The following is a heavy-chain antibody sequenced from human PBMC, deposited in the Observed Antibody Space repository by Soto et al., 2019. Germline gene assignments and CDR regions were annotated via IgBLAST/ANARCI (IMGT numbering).Heavy chain of an antibody. V-gene: IGHV5-10-1*03. Sequence: EVQLVQSGAEVKKPGESLRISCKASGYSFSSYWITWVRQMPGKGLEWMGRIDPSDSYNNYSPSFQSHVTISVDKSISTAYLQWSSLKASDSAMYYCARHRCSSSTCHLIFDYGGQGTVVTVSS. D-gene: IGHD2-2*01. CDR2: IDPSDSYN. CDR1: GYSFSSYW. J-gene: IGHJ4*02. CDR3: ARHRCSSSTCHLIFDY.